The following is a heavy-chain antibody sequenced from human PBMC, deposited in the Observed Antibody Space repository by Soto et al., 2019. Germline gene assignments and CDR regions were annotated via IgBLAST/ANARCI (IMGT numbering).Heavy chain of an antibody. CDR1: GFSISTYA. CDR3: ARDISSSSGALDYYYYGMDV. V-gene: IGHV3-30-3*01. J-gene: IGHJ6*02. Sequence: GGSLRLSCAASGFSISTYAMHWVRQAPGKGLEWVAVISYDGSNKYYADSVKGRFTISRDNSKNTLYLQMNSLRAEDTAVYYCARDISSSSGALDYYYYGMDVWGQGTTVTVSS. CDR2: ISYDGSNK. D-gene: IGHD6-6*01.